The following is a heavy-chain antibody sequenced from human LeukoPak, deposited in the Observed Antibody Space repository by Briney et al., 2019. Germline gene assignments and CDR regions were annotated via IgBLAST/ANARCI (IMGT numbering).Heavy chain of an antibody. CDR1: GYTFTSYY. CDR2: IIPILGIA. Sequence: ASVKVSCKAAGYTFTSYYMHWVRQAPGQGLEWMGRIIPILGIANYAQKFQGRVTITADKSTSAAYMELSSLRSEDTAVYYCARTPLDGYSDYWGQGTLVTVSS. V-gene: IGHV1-69*02. CDR3: ARTPLDGYSDY. D-gene: IGHD5-24*01. J-gene: IGHJ4*02.